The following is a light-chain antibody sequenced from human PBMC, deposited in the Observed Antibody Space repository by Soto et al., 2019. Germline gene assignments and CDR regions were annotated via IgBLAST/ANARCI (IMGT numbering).Light chain of an antibody. V-gene: IGLV2-11*01. CDR1: SSDVGGYNY. CDR3: CSYAGSYTLRVV. Sequence: QSVLTQPRSVSGSPGQSVTISCTGTSSDVGGYNYVSWYQQHPGKAPKLMIYDVSKRPSGVPDRFSGSKSGNTASLTISGLQAEDEAAYYCCSYAGSYTLRVVFGGGTKVTVL. J-gene: IGLJ2*01. CDR2: DVS.